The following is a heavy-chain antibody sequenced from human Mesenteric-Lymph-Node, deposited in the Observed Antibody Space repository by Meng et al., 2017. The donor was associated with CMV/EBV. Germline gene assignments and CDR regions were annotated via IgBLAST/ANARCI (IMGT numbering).Heavy chain of an antibody. V-gene: IGHV3-15*01. CDR3: STRYFGY. CDR2: FKSDFAGGTA. Sequence: GGSLRLSCAATGYTFTNAWMNWVRQAPGKGLEWVGRFKSDFAGGTADYAATVKDRFTISLDPSKNLLFLQMNSLKIEDTGVYYCSTRYFGYWGQGTLVTVSS. J-gene: IGHJ4*02. CDR1: GYTFTNAW.